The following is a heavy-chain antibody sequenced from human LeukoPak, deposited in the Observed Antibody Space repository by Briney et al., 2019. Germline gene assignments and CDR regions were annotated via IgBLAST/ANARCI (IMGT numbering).Heavy chain of an antibody. J-gene: IGHJ4*02. V-gene: IGHV1-8*01. CDR2: MNPGNGDT. D-gene: IGHD3-9*01. Sequence: ASVKVSCKASGYTFTTHDLTWVRQATGQGLEWMGWMNPGNGDTAYAQKFQGRVTMTGDTSMSTAYMELNNLGSGDTAIYYCARGLGDYNTDWFPVSGYWGQGTPVTVSS. CDR1: GYTFTTHD. CDR3: ARGLGDYNTDWFPVSGY.